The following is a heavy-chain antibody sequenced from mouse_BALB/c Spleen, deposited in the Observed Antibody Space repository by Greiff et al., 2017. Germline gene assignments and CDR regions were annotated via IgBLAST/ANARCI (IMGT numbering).Heavy chain of an antibody. D-gene: IGHD2-3*01. Sequence: QVQLQQPGAELVMPGASVKMSCKASGYTFTDYWMHWVKQRPGQGLEWIGAIDTSDSYTSYNQKFKGKATLTVDESSSTAYMQLSSLTSEDSAVYYCARGQRNGYFFDYWGQGTTLTVSS. V-gene: IGHV1-69*01. CDR2: IDTSDSYT. CDR1: GYTFTDYW. CDR3: ARGQRNGYFFDY. J-gene: IGHJ2*01.